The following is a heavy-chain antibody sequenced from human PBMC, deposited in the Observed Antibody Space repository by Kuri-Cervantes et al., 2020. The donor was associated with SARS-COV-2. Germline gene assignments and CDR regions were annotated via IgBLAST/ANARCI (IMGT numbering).Heavy chain of an antibody. V-gene: IGHV3-11*04. CDR3: AKDGRRYSYGYAYYYYYMDV. J-gene: IGHJ6*03. Sequence: GGSLRLSCTASGFIFSDYYMTWIRQAPGKGLEWVSNIGPSGTTKYYADSVKGRFTISRDNAKNSLYLQMNSLRAEDTAVYYCAKDGRRYSYGYAYYYYYMDVWGKGTTVTVSS. CDR2: IGPSGTTK. CDR1: GFIFSDYY. D-gene: IGHD5-18*01.